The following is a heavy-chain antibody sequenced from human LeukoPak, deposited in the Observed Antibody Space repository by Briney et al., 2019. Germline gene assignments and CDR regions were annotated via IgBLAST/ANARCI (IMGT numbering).Heavy chain of an antibody. CDR1: GGSISSSSYY. V-gene: IGHV4-39*07. CDR2: IYYSGST. J-gene: IGHJ4*02. CDR3: ARDSYGSGWPEDDY. Sequence: SETLSLTCTVSGGSISSSSYYWGWIRQPPGKGLEWIGSIYYSGSTYYDPSLKSRVTISVDTSKNQFSLKLSSVTAADTAVYYCARDSYGSGWPEDDYWGQGTLVTVSS. D-gene: IGHD6-19*01.